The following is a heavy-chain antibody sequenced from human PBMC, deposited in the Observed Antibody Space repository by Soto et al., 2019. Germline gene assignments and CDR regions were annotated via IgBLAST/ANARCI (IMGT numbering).Heavy chain of an antibody. Sequence: EVQLVESGGGVLRPGGSLRLSCAASGFTFDDYGMSWARQAPGKGLEWVSGVNWNGGSTGYADSVKGRFTISRDNAKNSLYLQLNSLRAEDTAFYYCVRGASLNFDYWGQGTLVTVSS. CDR3: VRGASLNFDY. V-gene: IGHV3-20*04. CDR2: VNWNGGST. CDR1: GFTFDDYG. J-gene: IGHJ4*02. D-gene: IGHD1-26*01.